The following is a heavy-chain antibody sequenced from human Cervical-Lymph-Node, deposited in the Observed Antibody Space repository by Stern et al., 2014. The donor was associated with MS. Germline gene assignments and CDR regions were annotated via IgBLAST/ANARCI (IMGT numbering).Heavy chain of an antibody. CDR3: ARAALPRSSTSIITKGYNYYGMDV. CDR1: GYTLTGHY. D-gene: IGHD2-2*01. CDR2: INPSGGST. V-gene: IGHV1-46*01. Sequence: VQLVQSGAEVKKPGASVKVACKASGYTLTGHYMHWVRQAPGQGLEWMGIINPSGGSTTYAQKFQGRVTMTRDTSTGTVYIELSSLRYEDTAVYYCARAALPRSSTSIITKGYNYYGMDVWGQGTTVTVSS. J-gene: IGHJ6*02.